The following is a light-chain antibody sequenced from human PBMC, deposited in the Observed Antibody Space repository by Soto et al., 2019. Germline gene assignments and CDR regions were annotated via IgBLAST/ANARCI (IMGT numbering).Light chain of an antibody. Sequence: QSVLTQPPSGSAAPGQKVTISCSGSSSNIGKNYVSWYQQLPGTAPKLLIYENDKRPSGIPDRFSGSKTGTSATLGITGLQTGDEADYHCGTWDSSLSAGVFGTGTKVTVL. J-gene: IGLJ1*01. CDR1: SSNIGKNY. CDR3: GTWDSSLSAGV. V-gene: IGLV1-51*02. CDR2: END.